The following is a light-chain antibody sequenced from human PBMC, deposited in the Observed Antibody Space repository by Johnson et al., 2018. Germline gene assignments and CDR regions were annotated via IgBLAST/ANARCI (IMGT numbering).Light chain of an antibody. CDR1: SSNIGNNY. Sequence: VLTQPPSVSAAPGQKVTISCSGSSSNIGNNYVSWYQQLPGTAPKLLIYENNKRPSGIPDRFSGSKSGTSATLGITGLQTGDEADYDCGTWDSSLSAGKFFGTGTKVTGL. CDR3: GTWDSSLSAGKF. V-gene: IGLV1-51*02. CDR2: ENN. J-gene: IGLJ1*01.